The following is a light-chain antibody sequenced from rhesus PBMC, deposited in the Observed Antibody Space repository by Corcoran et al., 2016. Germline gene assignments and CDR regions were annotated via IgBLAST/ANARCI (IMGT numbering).Light chain of an antibody. CDR1: ENVNNY. J-gene: IGKJ2*01. Sequence: DIQMTQSPSSLSASVGDRVTITCQASENVNNYLNWYQQKPGKAPKLLIYKASTLQSGVPSRFRGSGSGTDYTFTISSLQPEYVATYYCQHGYGTPYSFGQGTKVEIK. CDR3: QHGYGTPYS. CDR2: KAS. V-gene: IGKV1-74*01.